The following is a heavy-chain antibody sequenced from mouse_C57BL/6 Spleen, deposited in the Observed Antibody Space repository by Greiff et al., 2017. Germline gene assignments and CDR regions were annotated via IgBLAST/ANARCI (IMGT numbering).Heavy chain of an antibody. J-gene: IGHJ2*01. D-gene: IGHD2-1*01. V-gene: IGHV1-76*01. CDR3: ARCYYGNQYYFDY. Sequence: QVQLKESGAELVRPGASVKLSCKASGYTFTDYYINWVKQRPGQGLEWIARIYPGSGNTYYNEKFKGKATLTAEKSSSTAYMQLSSLTSEDSAVYFCARCYYGNQYYFDYWGQGTTLTVSS. CDR2: IYPGSGNT. CDR1: GYTFTDYY.